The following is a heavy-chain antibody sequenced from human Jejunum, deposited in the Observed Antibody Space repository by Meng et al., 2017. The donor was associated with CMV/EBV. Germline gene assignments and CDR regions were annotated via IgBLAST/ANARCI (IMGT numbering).Heavy chain of an antibody. Sequence: VACGSLTSNHWSWIRKPPGKGLEYIGYIYYSGSTNYNPSLKSRVTISIDTSKNQFSLKLSSVTAADTAVYYCARDLGTGLVEYWGQGTLVTVSS. CDR1: CGSLTSNH. D-gene: IGHD1-1*01. CDR3: ARDLGTGLVEY. V-gene: IGHV4-59*01. CDR2: IYYSGST. J-gene: IGHJ4*02.